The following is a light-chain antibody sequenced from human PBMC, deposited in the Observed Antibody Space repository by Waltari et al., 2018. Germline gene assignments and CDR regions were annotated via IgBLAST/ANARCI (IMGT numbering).Light chain of an antibody. CDR1: LSINNY. Sequence: DTQMTQSPSPPSASVGDRVHITCRASLSINNYLSWYQQKPGKAPKRLIYSTSNMESGVPSRFSGSGSGTDYTLTISDLQPEDFSTYYCQQYDHFPLTFGGGTTVEIK. CDR3: QQYDHFPLT. CDR2: STS. J-gene: IGKJ4*01. V-gene: IGKV1-33*01.